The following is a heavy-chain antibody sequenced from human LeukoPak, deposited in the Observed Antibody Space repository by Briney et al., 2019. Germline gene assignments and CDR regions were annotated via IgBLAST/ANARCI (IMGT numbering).Heavy chain of an antibody. J-gene: IGHJ3*02. Sequence: SVKVSCKASGGTFSSYAISWVRQAPGQGLEWMGGIIPNFGTANYAQKFQGRVTITTDESTSTAYMELSSLRSEDTAVYYCARHDYDFWSDHLPVAFDIWGQGTMVTVSS. CDR3: ARHDYDFWSDHLPVAFDI. CDR1: GGTFSSYA. V-gene: IGHV1-69*05. CDR2: IIPNFGTA. D-gene: IGHD3-3*01.